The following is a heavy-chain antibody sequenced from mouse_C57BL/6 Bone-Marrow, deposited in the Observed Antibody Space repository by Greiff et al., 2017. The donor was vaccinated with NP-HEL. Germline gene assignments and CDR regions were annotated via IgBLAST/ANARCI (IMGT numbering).Heavy chain of an antibody. CDR1: GYSFTGYF. CDR3: ARSGYGISFAY. CDR2: INPYNGDT. D-gene: IGHD2-10*02. J-gene: IGHJ3*01. V-gene: IGHV1-20*01. Sequence: EVKLQESGPELVKPGDSVKISCKASGYSFTGYFMNWVMQSHGKSLEWIGRINPYNGDTFYNQKFKGKATLTVDKSSSTAHMELRSLTSEDSAVYYCARSGYGISFAYWGQGTLVTVSA.